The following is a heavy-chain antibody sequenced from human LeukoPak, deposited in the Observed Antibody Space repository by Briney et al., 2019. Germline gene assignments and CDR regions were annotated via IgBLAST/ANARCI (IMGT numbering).Heavy chain of an antibody. CDR2: INHSGST. Sequence: KPSETLSLTCAVYGGSFSGYYWSWIRQPPGKGLEWIGEINHSGSTNYNPSLKSRVTISVDTSKNQFSLKLSSVTAADTAVYYCARRWLIRRNWFDPRGQGTLVTVSS. D-gene: IGHD5-18*01. CDR1: GGSFSGYY. CDR3: ARRWLIRRNWFDP. V-gene: IGHV4-34*01. J-gene: IGHJ5*02.